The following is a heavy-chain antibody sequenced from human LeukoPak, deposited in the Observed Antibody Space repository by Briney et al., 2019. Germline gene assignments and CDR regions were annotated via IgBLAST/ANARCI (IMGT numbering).Heavy chain of an antibody. CDR1: GFTFSSYS. J-gene: IGHJ4*02. V-gene: IGHV3-21*01. D-gene: IGHD3-16*02. CDR3: ARDYIWGSYRYTGSHDY. Sequence: GGSLRLSCAASGFTFSSYSMNWVRQAPGKGLEWVSSISSSSSYIYYADSVKGRFTISRDNAKNSLYLQMNSLRAEDTAVYYCARDYIWGSYRYTGSHDYWGQGTLVTVSS. CDR2: ISSSSSYI.